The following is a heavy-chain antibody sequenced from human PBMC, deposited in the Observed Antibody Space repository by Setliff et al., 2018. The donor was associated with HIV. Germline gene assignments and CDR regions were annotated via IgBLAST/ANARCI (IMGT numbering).Heavy chain of an antibody. CDR2: INVGKGDT. Sequence: VASVKVSCKAFGYTFTTYSLHWVRQAPGQSLEWMGWINVGKGDTKYSQEFQGRISITTDTSASTGHMELSSLRSDDTAVYFCARGALLAVFDFDHWGHGTLVTVSS. CDR3: ARGALLAVFDFDH. V-gene: IGHV1-3*01. D-gene: IGHD3-10*01. CDR1: GYTFTTYS. J-gene: IGHJ4*01.